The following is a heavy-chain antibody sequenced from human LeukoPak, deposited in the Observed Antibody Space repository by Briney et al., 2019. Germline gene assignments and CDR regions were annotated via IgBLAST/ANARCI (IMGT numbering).Heavy chain of an antibody. CDR2: ISWNSGSI. Sequence: GGSLRLSCAASGFTFDDYAMHWVRQAPGKGLEWVSGISWNSGSIGYADSVKGRFTISRDNAKNSLYLRMNSLRAEDTAVYYCASRYYALSDLGQGTLVTVSS. D-gene: IGHD3-3*01. J-gene: IGHJ4*02. CDR3: ASRYYALSD. CDR1: GFTFDDYA. V-gene: IGHV3-9*01.